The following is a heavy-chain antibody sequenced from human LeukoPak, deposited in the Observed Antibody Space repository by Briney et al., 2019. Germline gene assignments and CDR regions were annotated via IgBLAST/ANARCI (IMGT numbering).Heavy chain of an antibody. V-gene: IGHV3-30*02. D-gene: IGHD1-26*01. CDR2: IRYDGSNK. J-gene: IGHJ4*02. CDR1: GLTFSNYG. Sequence: GGSLRLSCAASGLTFSNYGMHWVRQAPGKGLEWVAFIRYDGSNKYYADSVKGRFTISRDNSKNTLYLQMNSLRAEDTAMYYCAKDKIGTYPNHFDYWGQGTLVTVSS. CDR3: AKDKIGTYPNHFDY.